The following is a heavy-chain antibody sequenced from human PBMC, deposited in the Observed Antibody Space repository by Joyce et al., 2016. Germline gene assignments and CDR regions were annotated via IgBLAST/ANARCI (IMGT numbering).Heavy chain of an antibody. CDR1: GFTFSSYR. J-gene: IGHJ4*02. V-gene: IGHV3-21*01. Sequence: EVQLVESGGGLVKPGGSLRLSCAASGFTFSSYRMSWVRQDPGKGLEWVSSLSSSSSYIKYTDSVKGRFTISRDNAKNSLYLQMNSLRVEDTAVYYCARSSYTNGIFDYWGQGTLVTVSS. CDR3: ARSSYTNGIFDY. D-gene: IGHD2-8*01. CDR2: LSSSSSYI.